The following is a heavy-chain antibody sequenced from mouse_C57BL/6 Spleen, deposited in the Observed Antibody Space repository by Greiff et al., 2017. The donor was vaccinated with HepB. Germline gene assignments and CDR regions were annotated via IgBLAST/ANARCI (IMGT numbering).Heavy chain of an antibody. Sequence: EVKVIESGGGLVQPGGSMKLSCVASGFTFSNYWMNWVRQSPEKGLEWVAQIRLKSDNYATHYAESVKGRFTISRDDSKSSVYLQMNNLRAEDTGIYYCTRGWVFDYWGQGTTLTVSS. CDR3: TRGWVFDY. V-gene: IGHV6-3*01. D-gene: IGHD3-3*01. CDR2: IRLKSDNYAT. J-gene: IGHJ2*01. CDR1: GFTFSNYW.